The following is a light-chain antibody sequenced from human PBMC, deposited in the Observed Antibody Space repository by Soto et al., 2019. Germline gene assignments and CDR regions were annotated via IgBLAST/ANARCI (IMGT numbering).Light chain of an antibody. CDR1: TSNIGSNY. CDR2: RNN. V-gene: IGLV1-47*01. CDR3: AAWDDSLSGPV. Sequence: QSVLTQPPSASGTPEQRVTISCSGSTSNIGSNYVFWYQHLPGTAPKPLIYRNNQRPSGVPDRFSGSKSGTSASLAISGLRSEDEADYYCAAWDDSLSGPVFGGGTKLTVL. J-gene: IGLJ2*01.